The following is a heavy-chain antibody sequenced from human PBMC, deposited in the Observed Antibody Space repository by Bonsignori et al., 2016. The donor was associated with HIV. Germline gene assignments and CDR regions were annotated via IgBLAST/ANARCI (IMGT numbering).Heavy chain of an antibody. Sequence: GESLKISCAASGFTFSSYAMSWVRQAPGKGLEWVSAISGSGGSTYYADSVKGRFTISRDNSKNTLYLQMNSLRAEDTAVYYCASMGGDYVWSRDYWGQGTLVTVSS. D-gene: IGHD3-16*01. CDR1: GFTFSSYA. CDR3: ASMGGDYVWSRDY. V-gene: IGHV3-23*01. CDR2: ISGSGGST. J-gene: IGHJ4*02.